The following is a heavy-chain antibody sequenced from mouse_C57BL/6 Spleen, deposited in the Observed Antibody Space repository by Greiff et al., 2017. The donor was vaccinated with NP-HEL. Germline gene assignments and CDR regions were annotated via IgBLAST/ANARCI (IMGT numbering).Heavy chain of an antibody. J-gene: IGHJ4*01. CDR3: TRDRYLDAMDY. Sequence: EVQLVESGEGLVKPGGSLKLSCAASGFTFSSYAMSWVRQTPEKRLEWVAYISSGGDYIYYADTVKGRFTIARDNARNTLYLQMSSLKSEDTAMYYCTRDRYLDAMDYWGQGTSVTVSS. D-gene: IGHD2-14*01. CDR1: GFTFSSYA. CDR2: ISSGGDYI. V-gene: IGHV5-9-1*02.